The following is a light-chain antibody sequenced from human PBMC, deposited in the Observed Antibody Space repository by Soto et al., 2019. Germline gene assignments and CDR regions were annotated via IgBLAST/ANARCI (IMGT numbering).Light chain of an antibody. CDR3: QQYGSSPLT. J-gene: IGKJ1*01. V-gene: IGKV3-20*01. CDR1: QSVSSSY. CDR2: GAS. Sequence: EIVLTQWPITLSLCALEIATLSCRASQSVSSSYLAWYQQKPGQAPRLLIYGASSRATGIPDRFSGSGSGTDFTLTISRLEPEDFAVYYCQQYGSSPLTFGQGTKVDIK.